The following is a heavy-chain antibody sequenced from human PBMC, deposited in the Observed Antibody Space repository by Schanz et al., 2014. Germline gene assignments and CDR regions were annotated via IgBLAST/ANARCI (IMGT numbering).Heavy chain of an antibody. CDR3: ARVDYGGHFDY. J-gene: IGHJ4*02. CDR1: GYTFTSYY. D-gene: IGHD4-17*01. V-gene: IGHV1-46*03. Sequence: QVQLVQSGAEVKKPGASVKVSCKASGYTFTSYYMHWVRQAPGQGLEWMGIINPSGGSTSYAQKFQGGVTMTRDTSTSTVYMELSSLRSEDTAVYYCARVDYGGHFDYWGQGTLVTVSS. CDR2: INPSGGST.